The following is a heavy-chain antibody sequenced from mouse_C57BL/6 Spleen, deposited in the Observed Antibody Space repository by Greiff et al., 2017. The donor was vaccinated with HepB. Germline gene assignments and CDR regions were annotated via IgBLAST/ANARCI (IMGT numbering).Heavy chain of an antibody. CDR3: VRQDIYYDYDGAWFAY. Sequence: EVQLQESGGGLVQPKGSLKLSCAASGFSFNTYAMNWVRQAPGKGLEWVARIRSKSNNYATYYADSVKDRFTISRDDSESMLYLQMNNLKTEDTAMYYCVRQDIYYDYDGAWFAYWGQGTLVTVSA. V-gene: IGHV10-1*01. J-gene: IGHJ3*01. CDR1: GFSFNTYA. D-gene: IGHD2-4*01. CDR2: IRSKSNNYAT.